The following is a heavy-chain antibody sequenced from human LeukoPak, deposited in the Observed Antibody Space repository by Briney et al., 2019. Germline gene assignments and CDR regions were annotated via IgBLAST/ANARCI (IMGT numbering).Heavy chain of an antibody. D-gene: IGHD5-12*01. J-gene: IGHJ4*02. CDR2: ISYDGSNK. CDR3: ARDRWDIVANFDY. CDR1: GFTFSSYA. Sequence: GRSLRLSCAASGFTFSSYAMHWVRQAPGKGLEWVAVISYDGSNKYYADSVKGRFTITRDNSKNTLYLQMNSLRAEDTAVYYCARDRWDIVANFDYWGQGTLVTVSS. V-gene: IGHV3-30*04.